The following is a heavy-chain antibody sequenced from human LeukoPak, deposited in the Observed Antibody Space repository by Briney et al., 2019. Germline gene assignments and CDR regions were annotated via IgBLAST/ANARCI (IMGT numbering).Heavy chain of an antibody. CDR1: GGSISGYY. V-gene: IGHV4-4*07. D-gene: IGHD1-7*01. CDR3: ARLITGTTTAFDI. J-gene: IGHJ3*02. Sequence: SEALSLTCTVSGGSISGYYWSWIRQPAGKGLEWIGRVYTSGSTHYNPSLKSRVTMSVDTSKNQFSLKLSSVTAADTAVYYCARLITGTTTAFDIWGQGTMVTVSS. CDR2: VYTSGST.